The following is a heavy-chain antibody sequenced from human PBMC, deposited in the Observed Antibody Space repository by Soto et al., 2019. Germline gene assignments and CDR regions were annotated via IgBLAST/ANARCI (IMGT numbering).Heavy chain of an antibody. V-gene: IGHV3-9*01. CDR1: GFTFDDYA. Sequence: SLRLSCAASGFTFDDYAMHWVRQAPGKGLEWVSGISWNSGSIGYADSVKGRFTISRDNAKNSLYLQMNSLRAEDTALYYCAKDNRGYYYYYMDVWGKGTTVTVSS. CDR2: ISWNSGSI. J-gene: IGHJ6*03. CDR3: AKDNRGYYYYYMDV.